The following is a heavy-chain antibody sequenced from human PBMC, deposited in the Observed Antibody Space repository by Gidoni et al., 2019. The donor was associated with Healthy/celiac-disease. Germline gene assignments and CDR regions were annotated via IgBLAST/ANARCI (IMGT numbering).Heavy chain of an antibody. Sequence: QVQLQESGPGLVKPSGTLSLTCAVAGGAISSSNWWSWVRQPPGKGLEWIGDIYHSGGTNYTPSLKSRVTISVDKSKNQFSLKLSSVPAADTAVYYCARDGYYYGSGSSLWGQGTLVTVSS. D-gene: IGHD3-10*01. V-gene: IGHV4-4*02. J-gene: IGHJ4*02. CDR1: GGAISSSNW. CDR3: ARDGYYYGSGSSL. CDR2: IYHSGGT.